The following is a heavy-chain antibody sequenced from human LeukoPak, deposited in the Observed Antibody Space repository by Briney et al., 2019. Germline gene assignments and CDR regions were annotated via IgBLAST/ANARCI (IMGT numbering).Heavy chain of an antibody. Sequence: AASVKVSCKASGYTFTSYDINWVRQATGQGLEWMGWINTNTGNPTYAQGFTGRFVFSLDTSVSTAYLQISSLKAEDTAVYYCARWSYDSSGYYYVPRDYFDYWGQGTLVTASS. CDR1: GYTFTSYD. CDR2: INTNTGNP. D-gene: IGHD3-22*01. J-gene: IGHJ4*02. V-gene: IGHV7-4-1*02. CDR3: ARWSYDSSGYYYVPRDYFDY.